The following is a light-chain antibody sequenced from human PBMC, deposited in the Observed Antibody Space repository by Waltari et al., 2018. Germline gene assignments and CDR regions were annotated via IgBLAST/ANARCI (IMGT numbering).Light chain of an antibody. CDR2: DVS. V-gene: IGLV2-11*01. CDR1: SSDVGGYNY. Sequence: QSALTQPRSVSGSPGQSVHIPCTGTSSDVGGYNYGPWYQQHPGKAPKLMIYDVSKRPSGVPDRFSGSKSGNTASLTISGLQAEDEADYYCCSYAGSYTFVVFGGGTKLTVL. CDR3: CSYAGSYTFVV. J-gene: IGLJ2*01.